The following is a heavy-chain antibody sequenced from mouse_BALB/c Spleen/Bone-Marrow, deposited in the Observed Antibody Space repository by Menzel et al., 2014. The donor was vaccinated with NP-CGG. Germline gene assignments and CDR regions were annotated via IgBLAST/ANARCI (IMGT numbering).Heavy chain of an antibody. V-gene: IGHV14-3*02. Sequence: VQLQQPGAELVKPGASVKLSCTASGFNIKDTYMHWVKQRPEQGLEWIGRIDPANGNTKYDPKFQGKATITADTSSNTAYLQLSSPTSEDTAVYYCARGYYYYDLDYWGQGTTLTVSS. CDR1: GFNIKDTY. CDR3: ARGYYYYDLDY. D-gene: IGHD2-4*01. J-gene: IGHJ2*01. CDR2: IDPANGNT.